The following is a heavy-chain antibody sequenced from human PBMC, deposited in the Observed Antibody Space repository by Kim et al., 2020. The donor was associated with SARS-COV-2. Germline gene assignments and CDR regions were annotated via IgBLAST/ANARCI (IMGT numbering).Heavy chain of an antibody. V-gene: IGHV6-1*01. D-gene: IGHD6-19*01. J-gene: IGHJ5*02. CDR3: AREGFGWYNRGWFDP. Sequence: VSVKSRITINPDTSKNQFSLQLNSVTPEDTAVYYCAREGFGWYNRGWFDPWGQGTLVTVSS.